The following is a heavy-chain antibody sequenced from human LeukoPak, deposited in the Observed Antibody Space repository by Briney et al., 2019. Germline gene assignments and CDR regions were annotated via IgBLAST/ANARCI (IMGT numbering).Heavy chain of an antibody. CDR2: IDPSDSYT. CDR3: AREVSGYRDY. J-gene: IGHJ4*02. V-gene: IGHV5-10-1*01. Sequence: GESLTISCTGSGYSFTSYWISWVRQMPGKGLEWVGRIDPSDSYTNYSPSFQGHVTISADKSISTAYLQWSSLKASDTAMYYCAREVSGYRDYWGQGTLVTVSS. D-gene: IGHD5-18*01. CDR1: GYSFTSYW.